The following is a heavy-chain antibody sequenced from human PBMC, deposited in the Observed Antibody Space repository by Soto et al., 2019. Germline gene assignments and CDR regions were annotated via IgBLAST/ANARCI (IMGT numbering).Heavy chain of an antibody. Sequence: GGSLRLSCAASGFTVSSNYMSWVRQAPGKGLEWVSVIYSGGSTYYADSVKGRFTISRDNSKNTRYLQMNSLRAEDTAVYYCARAPPGNYGDYSVFVSRYYYYMDVWGKGTTVTVSS. CDR2: IYSGGST. J-gene: IGHJ6*03. CDR3: ARAPPGNYGDYSVFVSRYYYYMDV. CDR1: GFTVSSNY. V-gene: IGHV3-66*01. D-gene: IGHD4-17*01.